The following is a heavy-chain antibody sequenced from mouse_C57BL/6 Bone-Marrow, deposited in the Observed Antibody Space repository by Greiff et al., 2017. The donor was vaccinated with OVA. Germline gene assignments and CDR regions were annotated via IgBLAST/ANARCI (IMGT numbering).Heavy chain of an antibody. V-gene: IGHV1-5*01. J-gene: IGHJ1*03. CDR1: GYTFTSYW. CDR3: NYYGSSYDWYFDV. CDR2: IYPGNSDT. D-gene: IGHD1-1*01. Sequence: EVHLVESGTVLARPGASVKMSCKTSGYTFTSYWMHWVKQRPGQGLEWIGAIYPGNSDTSYNQKFKGKAKLTAVTSASTAYMELSSLTNEDSAVYYCNYYGSSYDWYFDVWGTGTTVTVSS.